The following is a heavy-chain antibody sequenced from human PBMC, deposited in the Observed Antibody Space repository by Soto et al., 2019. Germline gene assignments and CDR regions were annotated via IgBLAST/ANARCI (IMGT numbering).Heavy chain of an antibody. J-gene: IGHJ4*02. CDR3: ARSQQQLVLVYFDY. CDR2: MNANNGNT. V-gene: IGHV1-18*01. Sequence: GASVKVSCKASGYTFTSYDINWVRQATGQGLEWMGWMNANNGNTNYAQKLQGRVTMTTNTSTSTAYMELRSLRSDDTAVYYCARSQQQLVLVYFDYWGQGTLVTVSS. D-gene: IGHD6-13*01. CDR1: GYTFTSYD.